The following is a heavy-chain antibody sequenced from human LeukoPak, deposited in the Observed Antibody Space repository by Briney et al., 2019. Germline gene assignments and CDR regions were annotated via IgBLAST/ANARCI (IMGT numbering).Heavy chain of an antibody. D-gene: IGHD5-12*01. CDR1: GXTFSSYS. V-gene: IGHV3-21*01. CDR3: ARELSGALDY. CDR2: ISSSSSYI. Sequence: KTGGSLRLSCAASGXTFSSYSMNWVRQAPGKGLEWVSSISSSSSYIYYADSVKGRFTISRDNAKNSLYLQVDSLRDEDTAVYYCARELSGALDYWGQGTLVTVSS. J-gene: IGHJ4*02.